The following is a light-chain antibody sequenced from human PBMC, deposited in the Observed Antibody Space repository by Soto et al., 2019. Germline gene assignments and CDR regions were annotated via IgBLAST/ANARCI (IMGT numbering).Light chain of an antibody. CDR3: ATWDDSMISPV. V-gene: IGLV1-47*01. CDR1: SSNIGINF. J-gene: IGLJ3*02. Sequence: QSFLTQPPSACVAPGQRVTIACAGSSSNIGINFVYWYQQLPGTAPKLLISMNNQRPSGVPDRFSGSKSGTSASLAISGLRSEDEADYICATWDDSMISPVFGGGTK. CDR2: MNN.